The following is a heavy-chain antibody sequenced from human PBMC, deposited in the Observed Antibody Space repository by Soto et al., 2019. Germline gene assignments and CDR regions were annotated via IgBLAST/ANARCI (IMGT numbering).Heavy chain of an antibody. D-gene: IGHD1-26*01. J-gene: IGHJ4*02. V-gene: IGHV4-31*03. CDR2: IHYTGST. Sequence: PSETLSLTCSVSGGSINSGGYYWSWIRQHPAKGLEWIGYIHYTGSTSYNPSLKSRVTMSMGKSKNQFSLNLNSVTDADTAVYYCARVYSGSYSDSWGQGTLVTVSS. CDR3: ARVYSGSYSDS. CDR1: GGSINSGGYY.